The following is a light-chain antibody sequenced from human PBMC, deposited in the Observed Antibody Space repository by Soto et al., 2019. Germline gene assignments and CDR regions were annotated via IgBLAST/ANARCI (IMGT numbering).Light chain of an antibody. Sequence: QSVLTQPASVSGSPGQSITISCTGTSSDVGGYNYVSWYQQHPGKAPKLMIYEVNNRPSGVSNRFSGSKSGNTASLTISGLQAEDEADYYCSSYTSSLYVFGTGTKLTVL. CDR3: SSYTSSLYV. J-gene: IGLJ1*01. CDR2: EVN. CDR1: SSDVGGYNY. V-gene: IGLV2-14*01.